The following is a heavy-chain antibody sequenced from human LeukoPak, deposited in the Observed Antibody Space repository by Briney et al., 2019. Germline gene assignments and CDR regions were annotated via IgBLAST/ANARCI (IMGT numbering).Heavy chain of an antibody. CDR1: GGSISSSSYY. V-gene: IGHV4-39*01. D-gene: IGHD3-16*02. CDR3: ARLYDYVWGNYRHKGYYFDY. CDR2: VYYSGST. J-gene: IGHJ4*02. Sequence: SETLSLTCTVSGGSISSSSYYWGWIRQPPGKGLEWIGSVYYSGSTYYNPSLKSRVSISVGTSKNQFSLKLNSVTAADTAVYYCARLYDYVWGNYRHKGYYFDYWGQGTLVTVSS.